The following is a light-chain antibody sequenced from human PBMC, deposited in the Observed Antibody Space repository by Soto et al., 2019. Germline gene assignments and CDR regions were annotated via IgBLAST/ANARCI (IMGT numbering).Light chain of an antibody. V-gene: IGLV3-1*01. Sequence: SYELTQPPSVSVSPGQTASITCSGDKLGDKYVCWYQQRPGQSPVLVIHQDNERPSGIPERFSGSNSGNTATLTISGTQAMDEADYFCQAWDVSTVVFGGGTQLTVL. J-gene: IGLJ3*02. CDR2: QDN. CDR3: QAWDVSTVV. CDR1: KLGDKY.